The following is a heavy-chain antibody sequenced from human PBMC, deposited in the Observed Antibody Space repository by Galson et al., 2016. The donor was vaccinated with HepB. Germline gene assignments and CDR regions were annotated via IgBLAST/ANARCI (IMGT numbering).Heavy chain of an antibody. CDR2: ISAYIGDT. J-gene: IGHJ6*02. CDR1: GYTFTSYD. Sequence: SVKVSCKASGYTFTSYDITWVRQAXXQGLXXMGWISAYIGDTKYAQKFQGRVTMTTDTSTSTAYMEVRSLRSDDTAVYYCARNFYSYGMDVWGQGTTVTGSS. D-gene: IGHD2-21*02. V-gene: IGHV1-18*01. CDR3: ARNFYSYGMDV.